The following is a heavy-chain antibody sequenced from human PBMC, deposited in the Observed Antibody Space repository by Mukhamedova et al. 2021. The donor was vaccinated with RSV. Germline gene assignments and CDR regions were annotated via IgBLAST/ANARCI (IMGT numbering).Heavy chain of an antibody. CDR2: GSEK. Sequence: GSEKYYVDSVMGRFTISRDNAKNSLYLQMNSLRAEDTAVYYCARDLHYYDSSGYYSLYYFDYWGQGTLVTVSS. V-gene: IGHV3-7*01. CDR3: ARDLHYYDSSGYYSLYYFDY. J-gene: IGHJ4*02. D-gene: IGHD3-22*01.